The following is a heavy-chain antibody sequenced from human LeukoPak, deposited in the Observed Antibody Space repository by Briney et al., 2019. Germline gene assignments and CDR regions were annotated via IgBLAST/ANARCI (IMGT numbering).Heavy chain of an antibody. CDR1: GFTFSDYY. J-gene: IGHJ4*02. D-gene: IGHD3-22*01. CDR3: ARDFSSGSLDY. Sequence: GGSLRLSCAASGFTFSDYYMSWIRQAPGKELERVSYISSSGSTIFYADSVKGRFTISGDNAKNSLYLQMNSLRAEDTAVYYCARDFSSGSLDYWGQGTLVTVSS. CDR2: ISSSGSTI. V-gene: IGHV3-11*04.